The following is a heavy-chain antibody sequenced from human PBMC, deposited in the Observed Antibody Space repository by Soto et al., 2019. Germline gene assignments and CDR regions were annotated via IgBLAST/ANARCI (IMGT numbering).Heavy chain of an antibody. V-gene: IGHV1-58*01. D-gene: IGHD2-21*02. CDR3: AGYRTYCGGDCYVD. CDR2: IVVGSGNT. J-gene: IGHJ4*02. CDR1: GFTFTSSA. Sequence: QMQLVQSGPEVKKPGTSVKVSCKASGFTFTSSAVQWVRQARGQRLEWIEWIVVGSGNTNYAQKFKERVTITKNMYTSTNYMEMSSLIPEDKAVYYWAGYRTYCGGDCYVDWGQGTLVTVSS.